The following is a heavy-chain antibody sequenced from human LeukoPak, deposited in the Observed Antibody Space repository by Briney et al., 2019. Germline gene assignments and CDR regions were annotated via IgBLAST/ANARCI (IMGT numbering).Heavy chain of an antibody. CDR1: GGSFSGYY. V-gene: IGHV4-34*01. Sequence: SETLSLTCAVYGGSFSGYYWSWIRQPPGKGLEWIGEINHSGSTNYNPSLKSRVTISVDTSKNQFSLKLSSVTAADTAVYHCARARPYYDFWSGYRPGYYYYMDVWGKGTTVTVSS. J-gene: IGHJ6*03. CDR2: INHSGST. CDR3: ARARPYYDFWSGYRPGYYYYMDV. D-gene: IGHD3-3*01.